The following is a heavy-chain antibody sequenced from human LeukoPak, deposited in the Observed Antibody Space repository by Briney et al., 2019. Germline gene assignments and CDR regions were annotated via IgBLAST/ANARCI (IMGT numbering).Heavy chain of an antibody. CDR3: ARDNPTATDY. Sequence: GGSLRLSCAASGFTFSSYSMNWVRQAPGKGLEWVSSISSSSSYIYYADSVKGRFTISRDNSKNTLYLQMNSLRAEDTAVYYCARDNPTATDYWGQGTLVTVSS. J-gene: IGHJ4*02. D-gene: IGHD1-1*01. CDR1: GFTFSSYS. CDR2: ISSSSSYI. V-gene: IGHV3-21*01.